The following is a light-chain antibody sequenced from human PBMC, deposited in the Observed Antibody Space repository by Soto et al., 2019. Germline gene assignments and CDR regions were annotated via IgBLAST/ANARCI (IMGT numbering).Light chain of an antibody. Sequence: THSPATLSVSPWGRAALSCRASQRVSSNLAWYQQKPGQAPRLLIYGASSRATGIPDRFSGSGSGTDFTLTISRLEPEDFAVYFCQQYGSSPRTFGQGTKVDIK. V-gene: IGKV3-20*01. J-gene: IGKJ1*01. CDR3: QQYGSSPRT. CDR1: QRVSSN. CDR2: GAS.